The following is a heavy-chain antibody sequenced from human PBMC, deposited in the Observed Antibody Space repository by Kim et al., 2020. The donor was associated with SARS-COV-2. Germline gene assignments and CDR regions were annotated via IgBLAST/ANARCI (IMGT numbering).Heavy chain of an antibody. CDR1: GYTLTELS. D-gene: IGHD3-10*01. J-gene: IGHJ6*02. CDR3: ATNKFRGYGMDV. CDR2: FDPEDGET. V-gene: IGHV1-24*01. Sequence: ASVKVSCKVSGYTLTELSMHWVRQAPGKGLEWMGGFDPEDGETIYAQKFQGRVTMTEDTSTDTAYMELSSLRSEDTAVYYCATNKFRGYGMDVWGQGTTVTVSS.